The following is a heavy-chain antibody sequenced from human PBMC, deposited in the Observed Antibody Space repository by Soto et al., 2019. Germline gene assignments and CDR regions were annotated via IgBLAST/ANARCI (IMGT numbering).Heavy chain of an antibody. J-gene: IGHJ6*02. CDR2: ISAYNGKT. CDR3: ARGGAVNSSHGMDV. V-gene: IGHV1-18*01. CDR1: GYTFTSYG. Sequence: QVQLVQSGGEVKKPGASVKLSCTASGYTFTSYGISWVRQAPGQGLEWMGWISAYNGKTNYAQNVQGRVTMTTDTSTRTAYMDRRSLRSDDPAVYYCARGGAVNSSHGMDVWGQGTTVTVSS. D-gene: IGHD1-1*01.